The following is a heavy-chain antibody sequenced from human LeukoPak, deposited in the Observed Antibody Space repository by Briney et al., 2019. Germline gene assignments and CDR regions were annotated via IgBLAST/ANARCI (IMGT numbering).Heavy chain of an antibody. CDR1: GFTFSSYG. Sequence: GGSLRLSCAASGFTFSSYGMNWVRQAPGKGLEWVAYISSSGSTIYYADSVKGRFTISRDNAKNSLYLQMNSLRAEDTAVYYCARAYRQNYYYYYMDVWGKGTTVTVSS. J-gene: IGHJ6*03. CDR3: ARAYRQNYYYYYMDV. V-gene: IGHV3-48*03. D-gene: IGHD4-11*01. CDR2: ISSSGSTI.